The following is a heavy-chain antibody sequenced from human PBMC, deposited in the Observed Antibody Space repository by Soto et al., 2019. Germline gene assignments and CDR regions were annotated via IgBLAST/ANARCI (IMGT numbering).Heavy chain of an antibody. V-gene: IGHV3-11*06. D-gene: IGHD3-22*01. J-gene: IGHJ4*02. CDR1: GFTFSDYY. Sequence: GGSLRLSCAASGFTFSDYYMSWIRQAPGKGLEWVSYISSSSSYTNYADSVKGRFTISRDNAKNSLYLQMNSLRAEDTAVYYCVRAGYYYDSSGYFTDYWGQGTLVTVSS. CDR2: ISSSSSYT. CDR3: VRAGYYYDSSGYFTDY.